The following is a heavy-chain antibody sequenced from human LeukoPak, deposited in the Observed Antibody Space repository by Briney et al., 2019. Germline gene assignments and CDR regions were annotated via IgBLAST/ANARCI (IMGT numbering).Heavy chain of an antibody. CDR3: ARGEVVITAAAADYFDY. Sequence: SQTLSLTCAISGDTVSSNSAAWNWIRQSPSRGLEWLARTYYRSKWYNDYAVSVKSRITINPDTSKNQFSLQLNSVTPEDTAVYYCARGEVVITAAAADYFDYWGQGTLVTVSS. V-gene: IGHV6-1*01. CDR2: TYYRSKWYN. J-gene: IGHJ4*02. D-gene: IGHD3-22*01. CDR1: GDTVSSNSAA.